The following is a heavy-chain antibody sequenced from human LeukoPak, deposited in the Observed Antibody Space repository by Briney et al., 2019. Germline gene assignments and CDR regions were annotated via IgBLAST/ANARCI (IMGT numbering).Heavy chain of an antibody. Sequence: GRSLRLSCAASGFTFSSYDMHWVRQAPGKGLEWVAVIWYDGSNKYYADSVKGRFTISRDNSKNTLYLQMNSLRAEDTAVYYCARVHGSSWHYYFDYWGQGTLVTVSS. CDR2: IWYDGSNK. CDR3: ARVHGSSWHYYFDY. V-gene: IGHV3-33*01. J-gene: IGHJ4*02. CDR1: GFTFSSYD. D-gene: IGHD6-13*01.